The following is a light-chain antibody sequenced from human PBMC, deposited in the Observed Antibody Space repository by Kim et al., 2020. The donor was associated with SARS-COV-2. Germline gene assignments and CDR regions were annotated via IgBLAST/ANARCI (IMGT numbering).Light chain of an antibody. CDR1: YSNIGTHT. Sequence: QSVLTQPPSISGTPGQRVTISCSGTYSNIGTHTVNWYQQFPGTAPKLLIHTNNERPSWVPDRFSGSKSGTSASLATSGLQPEDEADYYCAAWDDILNGWVFGGGTQLTVL. CDR3: AAWDDILNGWV. J-gene: IGLJ3*02. V-gene: IGLV1-44*01. CDR2: TNN.